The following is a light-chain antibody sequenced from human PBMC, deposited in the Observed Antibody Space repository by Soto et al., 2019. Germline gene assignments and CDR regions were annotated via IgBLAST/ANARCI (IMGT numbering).Light chain of an antibody. CDR2: WTS. CDR3: QQYYSSPLT. Sequence: DIVMTQSPDSLAVSLGERATINCKSSQSVLYSSNNKNYLVWYQQKPGQPPKLLIYWTSTRESGVPARFSGSGSGTDFTLTISSLQAEDVAVYYCQQYYSSPLTFGGGTKVEIK. CDR1: QSVLYSSNNKNY. V-gene: IGKV4-1*01. J-gene: IGKJ4*01.